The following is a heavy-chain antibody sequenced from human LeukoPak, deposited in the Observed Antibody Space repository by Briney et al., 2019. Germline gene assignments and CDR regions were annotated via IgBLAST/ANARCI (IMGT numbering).Heavy chain of an antibody. Sequence: SETLSLTCTVSGGSISTYFWYWLQQPPGKGLEWIGFVYYTGSTDYNPSLKSRVSISVDTSKNQFSLKLSSVTVADTAVYYCARPVSKGYSDYYMDVWGKGTTVTVSS. CDR2: VYYTGST. J-gene: IGHJ6*03. CDR1: GGSISTYF. V-gene: IGHV4-59*08. D-gene: IGHD5-12*01. CDR3: ARPVSKGYSDYYMDV.